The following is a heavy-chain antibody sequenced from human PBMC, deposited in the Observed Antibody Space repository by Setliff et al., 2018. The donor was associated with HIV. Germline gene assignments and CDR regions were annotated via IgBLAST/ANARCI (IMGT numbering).Heavy chain of an antibody. CDR2: IYSRGPT. J-gene: IGHJ4*02. V-gene: IGHV4-61*09. D-gene: IGHD3-22*01. CDR3: ARDDSGYYYDY. CDR1: GASIPSGSYY. Sequence: SETLSLTCNVSGASIPSGSYYWSWIRRPAGKGLEWIGHIYSRGPTNYNPSLRSRVIISVDTSKNQLSLSLSSVTAADTAVYYCARDDSGYYYDYWGQGKLVTVSS.